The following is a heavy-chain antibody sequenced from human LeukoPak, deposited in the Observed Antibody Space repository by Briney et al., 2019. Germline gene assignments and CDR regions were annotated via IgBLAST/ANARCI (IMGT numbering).Heavy chain of an antibody. J-gene: IGHJ5*01. V-gene: IGHV3-53*05. CDR3: ARIGYGSGSYGWFDS. Sequence: PGGSLRLSCTVSGFTVSSNSMSWVRQAPGKGLEWVSFIYSGGNTHYSDSVKGRFTISRDNSKNTLYLQMGSLRAEDMAVYYCARIGYGSGSYGWFDSWGQGTLVTVSS. D-gene: IGHD3-10*01. CDR2: IYSGGNT. CDR1: GFTVSSNS.